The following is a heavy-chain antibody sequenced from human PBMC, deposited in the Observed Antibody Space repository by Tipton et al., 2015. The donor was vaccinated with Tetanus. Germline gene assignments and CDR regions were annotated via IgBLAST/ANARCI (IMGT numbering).Heavy chain of an antibody. V-gene: IGHV4-61*01. CDR3: ARTSGYLYSNH. J-gene: IGHJ1*01. CDR2: IYYSGTT. Sequence: TLSLTCTVSGGSVSSGSYFWSWIRQPPGKGLQWIGYIYYSGTTNYNPSLKSRVAMSVDTSKNQLSLKLSSVTPADTAVYYCARTSGYLYSNHWGQGTLVTVSS. D-gene: IGHD3-3*01. CDR1: GGSVSSGSYF.